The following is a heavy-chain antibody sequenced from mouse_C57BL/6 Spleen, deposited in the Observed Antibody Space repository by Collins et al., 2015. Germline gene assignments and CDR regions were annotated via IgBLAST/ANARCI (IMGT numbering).Heavy chain of an antibody. D-gene: IGHD1-1*01. V-gene: IGHV1-58*01. CDR3: AIYYYGSRRRYFDV. Sequence: KQRPGQGLEWIGYIYIGNGYTEYNEKFKGKATLTSDTSSSTAYMQLSSLTSEDSAIYFCAIYYYGSRRRYFDVWGTGTTVTVSS. CDR2: IYIGNGYT. J-gene: IGHJ1*03.